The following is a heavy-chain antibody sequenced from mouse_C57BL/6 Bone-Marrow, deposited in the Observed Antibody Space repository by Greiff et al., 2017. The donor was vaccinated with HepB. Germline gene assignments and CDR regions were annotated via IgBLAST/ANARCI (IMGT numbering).Heavy chain of an antibody. J-gene: IGHJ1*03. D-gene: IGHD2-3*01. Sequence: QVQLQQSGAELVMPGASVKLSCKASGYTFTSYWMHWVKQRPGQGLEWIGEIDPSDSYTNYNQKFKGKSTLTVDKSSSTAYMQLSSLTSEDSAVYYCARKMDWYFDVWGTGTTVTVSS. V-gene: IGHV1-69*01. CDR1: GYTFTSYW. CDR3: ARKMDWYFDV. CDR2: IDPSDSYT.